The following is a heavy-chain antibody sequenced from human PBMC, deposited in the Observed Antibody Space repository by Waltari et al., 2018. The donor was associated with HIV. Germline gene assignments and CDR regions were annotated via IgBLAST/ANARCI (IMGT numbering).Heavy chain of an antibody. V-gene: IGHV3-48*03. D-gene: IGHD5-18*01. J-gene: IGHJ2*01. CDR1: GFTFGSYE. CDR3: AKVREKQLWLRNWDFDL. CDR2: ISSSGSSI. Sequence: EVKLVESGGGLVQPGGSVRLSCAASGFTFGSYELNWVRQAPGKGLEWISYISSSGSSIYYADSVKGRFTISRDNGKKSLYLQMNILRAEDTAVYYCAKVREKQLWLRNWDFDLWGRGTLVTVSS.